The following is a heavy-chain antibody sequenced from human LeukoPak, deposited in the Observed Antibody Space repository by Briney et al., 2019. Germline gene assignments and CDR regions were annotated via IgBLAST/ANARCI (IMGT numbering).Heavy chain of an antibody. J-gene: IGHJ5*02. CDR1: GFTFSGDW. CDR2: VNQDESEK. CDR3: ATVATGSWGWIDP. D-gene: IGHD1-26*01. Sequence: TGGSLRLSCAASGFTFSGDWMSWVRQAPGKGLEWVANVNQDESEKFSVDSVWGRFTIPRDNAKNTVYLQMNSLTAEDTAVYYCATVATGSWGWIDPWGQGTLVTVSS. V-gene: IGHV3-7*01.